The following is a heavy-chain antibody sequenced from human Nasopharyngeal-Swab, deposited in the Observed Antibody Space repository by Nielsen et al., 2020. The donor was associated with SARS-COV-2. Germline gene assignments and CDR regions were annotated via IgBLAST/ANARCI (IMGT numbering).Heavy chain of an antibody. CDR3: ARDRWELLEDYFDY. CDR1: EFTFIDYY. CDR2: ISSSSSYT. J-gene: IGHJ4*02. Sequence: SLRLSSAASEFTFIDYYMSCIRQAPGNGLEWVSYISSSSSYTNYADSVKGRFTISRDTAKNSLYLQMNSLRDEDTAVYYCARDRWELLEDYFDYWGQGTLVTVSS. D-gene: IGHD1-26*01. V-gene: IGHV3-11*05.